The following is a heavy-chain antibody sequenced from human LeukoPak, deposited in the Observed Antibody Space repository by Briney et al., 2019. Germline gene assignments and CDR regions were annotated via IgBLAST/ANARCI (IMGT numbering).Heavy chain of an antibody. D-gene: IGHD5-12*01. V-gene: IGHV5-51*01. CDR3: ARPGGYTDYRLDY. CDR1: GSRFTSYW. J-gene: IGHJ4*02. CDR2: IYPGDSDT. Sequence: GESLQISCQGSGSRFTSYWIAWVRQMPGKGLEWMGIIYPGDSDTRYSPSFQGQVTISADRPITTAYLQWSSLKASDTAMYYCARPGGYTDYRLDYWGQGTLVTVSS.